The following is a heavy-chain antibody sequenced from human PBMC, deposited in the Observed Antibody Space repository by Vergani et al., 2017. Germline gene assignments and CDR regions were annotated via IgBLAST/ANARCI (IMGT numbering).Heavy chain of an antibody. CDR1: GFTFSSYA. CDR3: AIAYYYYMDV. CDR2: ISYDGSNK. Sequence: QVQMVESGGGVVQPGRSLRLSCAASGFTFSSYAMHWVRQAPGKELEWVAVISYDGSNKYYADSVKGRFTISRDNSKNTLYLQMNSLRAEDTAVYYFAIAYYYYMDVWGKGTTVTVS. V-gene: IGHV3-30-3*01. J-gene: IGHJ6*03.